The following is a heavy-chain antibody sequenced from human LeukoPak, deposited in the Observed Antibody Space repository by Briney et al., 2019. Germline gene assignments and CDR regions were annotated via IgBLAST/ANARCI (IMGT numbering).Heavy chain of an antibody. CDR3: ARGLHDYGDSNYYFDQ. V-gene: IGHV3-49*03. CDR2: IRKKAYGETT. J-gene: IGHJ4*02. D-gene: IGHD4-17*01. Sequence: GGSLRLSCSASGFTFGDDGWSWFRLAPGKGLEWISLIRKKAYGETTEYAASVRGRFIISRDDAKSIAYLHTNSLKTEDTALYYCARGLHDYGDSNYYFDQWGQGTLVTVSS. CDR1: GFTFGDDG.